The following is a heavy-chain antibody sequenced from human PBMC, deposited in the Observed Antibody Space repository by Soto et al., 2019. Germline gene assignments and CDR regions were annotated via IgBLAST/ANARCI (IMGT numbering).Heavy chain of an antibody. Sequence: EVQVLESGGGLVQPGGSLRLSCAASGFTFSSYAMGWVRQAPGKGLEWVSAISGSGDYTYYADSVKGRFTISRDNSKNELYLQMNSLRAEDTAVYSCATDWGVLVAFLGCYWGQGTLVTVSS. CDR2: ISGSGDYT. J-gene: IGHJ4*02. V-gene: IGHV3-23*01. CDR3: ATDWGVLVAFLGCY. CDR1: GFTFSSYA. D-gene: IGHD3-10*01.